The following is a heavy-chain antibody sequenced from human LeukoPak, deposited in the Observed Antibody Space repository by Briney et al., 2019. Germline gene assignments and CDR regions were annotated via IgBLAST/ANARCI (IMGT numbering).Heavy chain of an antibody. CDR2: IYSGGST. D-gene: IGHD1-26*01. Sequence: PGGSLRLSCAASGFTVSSNYMSWVRQAPGKGLEWVSVIYSGGSTYYADSVKGRFTISRDNSKNTLYLQMNSLRAEDTVVYYCARDRIVGATGKDYWGQGTLVTVSS. V-gene: IGHV3-66*01. CDR3: ARDRIVGATGKDY. J-gene: IGHJ4*02. CDR1: GFTVSSNY.